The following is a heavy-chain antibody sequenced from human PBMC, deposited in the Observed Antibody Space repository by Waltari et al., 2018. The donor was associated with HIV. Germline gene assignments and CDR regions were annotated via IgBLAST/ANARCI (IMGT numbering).Heavy chain of an antibody. CDR1: GGSISSYY. CDR3: ARDSLQLWLRGGSYYYYYYMDV. D-gene: IGHD5-18*01. Sequence: QVQLQESGPGLVKPSETLSLTCTVSGGSISSYYWSWIRQPPGKGLEWIGYIYYSGSTNYNPSLKSRVTISVDTSKNQFSLKLSSVTAADTAVYYCARDSLQLWLRGGSYYYYYYMDVWGKGTTVTVSS. V-gene: IGHV4-59*01. CDR2: IYYSGST. J-gene: IGHJ6*03.